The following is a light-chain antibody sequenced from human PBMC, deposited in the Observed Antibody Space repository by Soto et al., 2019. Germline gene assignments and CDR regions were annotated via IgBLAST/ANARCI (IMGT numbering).Light chain of an antibody. Sequence: EVVLTQSPATLSVSPGERATLSCRASQNIRTNLAWYQQKPGQAPRLLIYDASTRATGIPARFSGSGSGTEFTLTIRSLQSEDFAVYYCQQYNNRRSFGQGTKVDIK. CDR3: QQYNNRRS. V-gene: IGKV3D-15*01. J-gene: IGKJ1*01. CDR1: QNIRTN. CDR2: DAS.